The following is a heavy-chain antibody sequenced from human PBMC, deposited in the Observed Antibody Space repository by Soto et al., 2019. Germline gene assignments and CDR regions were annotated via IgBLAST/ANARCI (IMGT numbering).Heavy chain of an antibody. J-gene: IGHJ4*02. D-gene: IGHD4-4*01. Sequence: EVQLLESGGGLVQPGGSLRLSCAASGFTFSSYAMSWVRQAPGKGLEWVSAISGSGGSTYYADSVTGRFTISRDNSENTLYLQMNRLRAEDTAVYYCAKEGGYSNFYFDYGGQGTLVTVSS. CDR3: AKEGGYSNFYFDY. CDR1: GFTFSSYA. V-gene: IGHV3-23*01. CDR2: ISGSGGST.